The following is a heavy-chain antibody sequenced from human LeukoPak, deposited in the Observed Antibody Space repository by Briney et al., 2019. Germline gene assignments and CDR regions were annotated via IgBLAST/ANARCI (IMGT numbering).Heavy chain of an antibody. V-gene: IGHV3-30*03. CDR3: ARFPTWIQLWLVSYYYYGMDV. D-gene: IGHD5-18*01. Sequence: GGSLRLSCAASGFTFSSYGMPWVRQAPGKGLEWVAVISYDGSNKYYADSVKGRFTISRDNSKNTLYLQMNSLRAEDTAVYYCARFPTWIQLWLVSYYYYGMDVWGQGTTVTVSS. CDR1: GFTFSSYG. J-gene: IGHJ6*02. CDR2: ISYDGSNK.